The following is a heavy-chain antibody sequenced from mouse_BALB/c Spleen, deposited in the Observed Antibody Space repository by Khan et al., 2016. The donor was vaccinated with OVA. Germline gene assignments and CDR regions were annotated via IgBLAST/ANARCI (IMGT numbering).Heavy chain of an antibody. CDR2: ISTYYGDA. CDR1: GYTFTDYA. V-gene: IGHV1S137*01. D-gene: IGHD1-3*01. Sequence: QVQLQQSGAELVRPGVSVKISCKGSGYTFTDYAMHWVKQSHAKSLEWIGVISTYYGDADYNQKFKGKATMTVDKSSSTAYMELARTTSEESAIHCCSRGSGNSRFAYWGQGTLVTVSA. J-gene: IGHJ3*01. CDR3: SRGSGNSRFAY.